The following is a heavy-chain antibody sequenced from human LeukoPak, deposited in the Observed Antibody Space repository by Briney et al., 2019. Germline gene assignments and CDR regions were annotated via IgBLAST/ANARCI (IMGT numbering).Heavy chain of an antibody. D-gene: IGHD4-17*01. Sequence: SETLSLTCTVSGYSISSGYYWGWIRQPPGKGLEWIGSIYHSGSTYYNPSLKSRVTISVDTSKNQFSLKLSSVTAADTAVYYCARRGTVTTVGPPEAYLGYFDLWGRGTLVTVSS. V-gene: IGHV4-38-2*02. J-gene: IGHJ2*01. CDR1: GYSISSGYY. CDR2: IYHSGST. CDR3: ARRGTVTTVGPPEAYLGYFDL.